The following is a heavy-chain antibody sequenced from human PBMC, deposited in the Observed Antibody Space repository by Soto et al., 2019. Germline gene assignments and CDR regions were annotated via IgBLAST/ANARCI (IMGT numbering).Heavy chain of an antibody. CDR1: GFTFSSYD. CDR2: IGTAGDT. V-gene: IGHV3-13*01. Sequence: GGSLRLSCAASGFTFSSYDMHWVRQATGKGLEWVSAIGTAGDTYYPGSVKGRFTISRENAKNSLYLQMNSLRAGDTAVYYCARVGAYCGGDCYSGAFEIWGQGTVVTVSS. D-gene: IGHD2-21*01. J-gene: IGHJ3*02. CDR3: ARVGAYCGGDCYSGAFEI.